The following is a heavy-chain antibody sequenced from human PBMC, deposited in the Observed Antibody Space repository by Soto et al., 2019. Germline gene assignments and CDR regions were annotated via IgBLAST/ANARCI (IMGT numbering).Heavy chain of an antibody. CDR2: ISGSGDST. J-gene: IGHJ4*02. CDR1: GFTFGSYGMTFSSYA. V-gene: IGHV3-23*01. CDR3: ARERGQLLS. Sequence: EVQLLESGGGSVQPGGSLRLSCAASGFTFGSYGMTFSSYAMSWVRQAPGKGLEWVSTISGSGDSTYYADSVKGRFTISRDNSKNTLFLQMNSLRAGDTALYYCARERGQLLSWGQGTLVTVSS. D-gene: IGHD6-13*01.